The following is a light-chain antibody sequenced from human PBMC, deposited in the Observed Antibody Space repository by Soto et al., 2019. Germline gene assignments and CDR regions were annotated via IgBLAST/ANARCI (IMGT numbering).Light chain of an antibody. Sequence: QSVLTQPPSVSEAPGQRVTISCTGSSSNIGAGYEAHWYQQVPGTAPKLLIYENNNRPSGVPDRFSGSKSGTSASLAITGLQAEYEAEYNCQSYDSSLSGYVFGTGTKLNV. J-gene: IGLJ1*01. CDR2: ENN. V-gene: IGLV1-40*01. CDR3: QSYDSSLSGYV. CDR1: SSNIGAGYE.